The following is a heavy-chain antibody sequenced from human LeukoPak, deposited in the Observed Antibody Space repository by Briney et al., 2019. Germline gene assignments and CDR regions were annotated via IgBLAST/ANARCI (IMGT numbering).Heavy chain of an antibody. D-gene: IGHD6-13*01. CDR3: ASGAAAGSLDY. Sequence: GGSLRLSCAASGFTFSSYWMHWVRQAPGKGLVWVSRINSDGSSTSYADSVKGRFTISRDNAKNTLYLQMNSLRAEDTAVYYCASGAAAGSLDYWGQGTLVTVSS. V-gene: IGHV3-74*01. CDR1: GFTFSSYW. CDR2: INSDGSST. J-gene: IGHJ4*02.